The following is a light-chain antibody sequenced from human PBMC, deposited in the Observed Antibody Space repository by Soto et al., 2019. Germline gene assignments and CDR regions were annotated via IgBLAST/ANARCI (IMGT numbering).Light chain of an antibody. CDR2: DAS. V-gene: IGKV3-11*01. CDR3: QQRRNWTPYT. CDR1: QSVSAY. Sequence: IVLTQSPSTLSLSPADTATLSCRASQSVSAYLAWYQHNPGQSPTLLISDASTMPTCFPSRVSGIGSGTDFTLNITRLEPEDFGVYYWQQRRNWTPYTFGQGTKVEIK. J-gene: IGKJ2*01.